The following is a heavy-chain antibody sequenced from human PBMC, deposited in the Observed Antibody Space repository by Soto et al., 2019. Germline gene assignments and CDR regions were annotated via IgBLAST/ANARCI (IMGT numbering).Heavy chain of an antibody. CDR3: ARDKTTGLFDY. D-gene: IGHD1-7*01. V-gene: IGHV4-34*01. CDR1: GGSFSGYY. Sequence: QVQLQQWGAGLLKPSETLSLTCAVYGGSFSGYYWTWIRQPPGTGLAWIGEIHHSGSTNYNPSLKSRVTIAVDTSKIQFSLTVTSVTAADTAVSYCARDKTTGLFDYWGQGTLVTVSS. J-gene: IGHJ4*02. CDR2: IHHSGST.